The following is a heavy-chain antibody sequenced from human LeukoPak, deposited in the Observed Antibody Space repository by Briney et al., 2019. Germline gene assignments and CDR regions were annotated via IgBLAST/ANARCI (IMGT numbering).Heavy chain of an antibody. Sequence: GESLKISCKGSGYSFTSYWNSWVRQMPGKGLEWMGRIDPSDSYTNYSPSFQGHVTISADKSISTAYLQWSSLKASDTAMYYCARQDPIAVAGDYWGQGTLVTVSS. CDR3: ARQDPIAVAGDY. D-gene: IGHD6-19*01. V-gene: IGHV5-10-1*01. CDR2: IDPSDSYT. CDR1: GYSFTSYW. J-gene: IGHJ4*02.